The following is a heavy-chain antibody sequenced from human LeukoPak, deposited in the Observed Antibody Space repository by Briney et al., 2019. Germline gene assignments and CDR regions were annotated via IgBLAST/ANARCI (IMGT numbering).Heavy chain of an antibody. V-gene: IGHV1-46*01. D-gene: IGHD1-26*01. CDR1: GYTFTSYY. CDR2: INPSGGST. Sequence: ASVKVSCKASGYTFTSYYRHWVRQAPGQGLEWMGIINPSGGSTSYAQKFQGRVTMTRDTSTSTVYMELSSLRSEDTAVYYCARAGRGVGATDYWGQETLVTVSS. CDR3: ARAGRGVGATDY. J-gene: IGHJ4*02.